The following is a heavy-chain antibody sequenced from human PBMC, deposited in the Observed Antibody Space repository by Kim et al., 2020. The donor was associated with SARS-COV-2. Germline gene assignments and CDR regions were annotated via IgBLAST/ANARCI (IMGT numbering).Heavy chain of an antibody. CDR2: INQDGSEK. J-gene: IGHJ3*02. CDR3: ATGIAFDI. Sequence: GGSLRLSCVASGFTFSNYWMSWVRQAPGKGMEWVSNINQDGSEKNYVDSVKGRFTVSRENAKNSLYLQMNNLRPEDTAVYYCATGIAFDIWGLGTLVTVS. CDR1: GFTFSNYW. V-gene: IGHV3-7*01.